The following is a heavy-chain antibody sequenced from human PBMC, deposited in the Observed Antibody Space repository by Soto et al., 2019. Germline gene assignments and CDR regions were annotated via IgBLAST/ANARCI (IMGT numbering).Heavy chain of an antibody. CDR1: GFTFSSYW. CDR2: IKQDGSEK. Sequence: GGSLRLSCAASGFTFSSYWMSWVRQAPGKGLEWVANIKQDGSEKYYVDSVKGRFTISRDNAKNSLYLQMNSLRAEDTAVYYCARATAVEWLLYLYYFDYWGQGTLVTVSS. D-gene: IGHD3-3*01. CDR3: ARATAVEWLLYLYYFDY. J-gene: IGHJ4*02. V-gene: IGHV3-7*01.